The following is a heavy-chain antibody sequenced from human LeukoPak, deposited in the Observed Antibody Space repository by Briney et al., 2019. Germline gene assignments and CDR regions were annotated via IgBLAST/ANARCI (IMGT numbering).Heavy chain of an antibody. J-gene: IGHJ3*02. CDR3: AKDTSSSWYQNAFDI. CDR2: ISWNSGSI. D-gene: IGHD6-13*01. V-gene: IGHV3-9*03. Sequence: GGSLRLSCAASGFTFDDYAMHWVRQAPGKGLEWVSGISWNSGSIGYADSVKGRFTISRDNAKNSLYLQMNSLRAEDMALYYCAKDTSSSWYQNAFDIWGQGTMVTVSS. CDR1: GFTFDDYA.